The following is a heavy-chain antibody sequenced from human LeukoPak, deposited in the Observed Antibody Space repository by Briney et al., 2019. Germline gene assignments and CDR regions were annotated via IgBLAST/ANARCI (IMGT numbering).Heavy chain of an antibody. J-gene: IGHJ4*02. CDR2: INHSGST. V-gene: IGHV4-34*01. D-gene: IGHD3-9*01. Sequence: PXGKXXEWIGEINHSGSTNYNPSLKSRVTISVDTSKNQFSLKLSSVTAADTAVYYCARGPRYFVRWGQGTLVTVSS. CDR3: ARGPRYFVR.